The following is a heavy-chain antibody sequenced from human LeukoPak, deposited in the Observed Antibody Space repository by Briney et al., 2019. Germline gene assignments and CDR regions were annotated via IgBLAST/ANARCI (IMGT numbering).Heavy chain of an antibody. CDR3: AGYYGGKFDY. CDR1: GFTFTTYA. V-gene: IGHV3-23*01. D-gene: IGHD2-21*01. J-gene: IGHJ4*02. CDR2: ISGSGDAT. Sequence: PGGSLRLSCAASGFTFTTYAMTWVRRAPGMRLEWVSAISGSGDATYYADSVKGRFTISRDNSKNTLYLQMNSLSAEDTAVYYCAGYYGGKFDYWGQGTLVTVSS.